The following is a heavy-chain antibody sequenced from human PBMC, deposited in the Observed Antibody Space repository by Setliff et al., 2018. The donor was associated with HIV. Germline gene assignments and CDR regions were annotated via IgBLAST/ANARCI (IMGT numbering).Heavy chain of an antibody. CDR1: GGSISSYY. CDR2: IYTSGST. V-gene: IGHV4-4*09. Sequence: SETLSLTCTVSGGSISSYYWSRIRQPPGKGLEWIGYIYTSGSTNYNPSLKSRVTISVDTSKNQFSLKLSSVTAADTAVYYCARQMDSGYDGEGYWGQGTLVTVSS. J-gene: IGHJ4*02. D-gene: IGHD5-12*01. CDR3: ARQMDSGYDGEGY.